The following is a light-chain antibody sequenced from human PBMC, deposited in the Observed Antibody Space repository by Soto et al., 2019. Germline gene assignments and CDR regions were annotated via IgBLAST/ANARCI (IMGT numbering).Light chain of an antibody. V-gene: IGKV1-39*01. CDR1: QGISSY. CDR3: QQSYSTPLT. Sequence: DIQMTQSPSYLCASVGDRVTISCRASQGISSYLNWYQQKPGKAPKLLIYAASNLQSGVPSRFSGSGSGTEFTLTISSLQPEDFATYYCQQSYSTPLTFCQGTKVEIK. J-gene: IGKJ1*01. CDR2: AAS.